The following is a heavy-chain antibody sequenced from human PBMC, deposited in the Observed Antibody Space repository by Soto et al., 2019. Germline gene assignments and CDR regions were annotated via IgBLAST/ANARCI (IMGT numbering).Heavy chain of an antibody. D-gene: IGHD1-26*01. J-gene: IGHJ2*01. CDR1: GYTFTNYA. CDR3: ARGGSLYWYFDL. V-gene: IGHV1-3*01. CDR2: INAGNGNT. Sequence: ASVKVSCKASGYTFTNYAMHWVRQAPGQRLEWMGWINAGNGNTKYSQKFQGRVTITRDTSASTAYMELSSLRSEDTAVYYCARGGSLYWYFDLWGRGTLVTISS.